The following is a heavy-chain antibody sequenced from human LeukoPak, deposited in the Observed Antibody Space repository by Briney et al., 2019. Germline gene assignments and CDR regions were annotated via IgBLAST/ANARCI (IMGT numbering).Heavy chain of an antibody. CDR3: AREGYSSNWYDY. Sequence: SETLSLTCTVSGGSISSHYWAWIRPPPGKGLEWMGYISYTGSTNYNPSLKSRVTISVDTSKNQFSLKLRSVTAADTAVYYCAREGYSSNWYDYWGQGTLVTVSS. CDR1: GGSISSHY. V-gene: IGHV4-59*11. D-gene: IGHD6-13*01. J-gene: IGHJ5*01. CDR2: ISYTGST.